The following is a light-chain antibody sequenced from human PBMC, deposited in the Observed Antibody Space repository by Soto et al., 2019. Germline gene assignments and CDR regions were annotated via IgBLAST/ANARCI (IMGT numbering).Light chain of an antibody. J-gene: IGKJ1*01. Sequence: EIVMTQSPATLSVSPGERATLSCRASQSVSSNLAWSQQKPGQARRLLIHGSSTRATGIPARVSGSGSGTEFALTISIRQSEDFAVDCCQQFNNWPFPSWTVGQGTKVEIK. CDR3: QQFNNWPFPSWT. CDR1: QSVSSN. CDR2: GSS. V-gene: IGKV3-15*01.